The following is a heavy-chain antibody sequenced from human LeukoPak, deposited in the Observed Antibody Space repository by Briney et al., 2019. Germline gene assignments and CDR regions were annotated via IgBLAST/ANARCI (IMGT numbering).Heavy chain of an antibody. CDR2: IIYTGNT. J-gene: IGHJ5*02. Sequence: SETLSLTCTASGGSISSTSYYWGWIRRPPGRGLEWIGDIIYTGNTNYNPSLKSRVTISVDTTKNQFSLKLTSVTAAETAVYFCVSHFHGSGYGVDLWGQGTLVAVSS. V-gene: IGHV4-39*01. CDR3: VSHFHGSGYGVDL. CDR1: GGSISSTSYY. D-gene: IGHD6-13*01.